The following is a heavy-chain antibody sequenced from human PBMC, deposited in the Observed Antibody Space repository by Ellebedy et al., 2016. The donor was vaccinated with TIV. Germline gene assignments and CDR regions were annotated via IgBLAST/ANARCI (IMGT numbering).Heavy chain of an antibody. J-gene: IGHJ4*02. D-gene: IGHD4-17*01. CDR1: GFTFSSCA. CDR2: ISYDGNNK. Sequence: GESLKISCAASGFTFSSCAMHWVRQAPGKGLEWVAVISYDGNNKYYADSVKGRFTISRDNSKNTLYLQMNNLRAEDTAVYYCARWPSGDAPLDYWGQGTLVTVSS. CDR3: ARWPSGDAPLDY. V-gene: IGHV3-30-3*01.